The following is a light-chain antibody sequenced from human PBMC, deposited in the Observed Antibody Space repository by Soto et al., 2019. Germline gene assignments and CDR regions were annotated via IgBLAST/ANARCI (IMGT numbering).Light chain of an antibody. V-gene: IGLV2-14*01. CDR1: ISDVGGYNY. CDR2: EVS. J-gene: IGLJ1*01. CDR3: SSYTTSRTLV. Sequence: QSVLAQPASVSGSPGQAITISCTGTISDVGGYNYVSWYQQHPGKVPKLMIFEVSNRPSGVSNRFSGSKSGNTASLTISGLQAEDEAHYYCSSYTTSRTLVFGPGTKVTVL.